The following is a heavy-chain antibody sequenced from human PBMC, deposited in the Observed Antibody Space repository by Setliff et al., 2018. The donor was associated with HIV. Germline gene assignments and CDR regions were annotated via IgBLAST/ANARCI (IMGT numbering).Heavy chain of an antibody. CDR1: GYTFTGYH. J-gene: IGHJ4*02. CDR3: ARLWINSSGYYYVFDY. D-gene: IGHD3-22*01. V-gene: IGHV1-3*01. CDR2: INAGNGNT. Sequence: ASVKVSCKASGYTFTGYHMHWVRQAPGQGLEWMGWINAGNGNTKYSQKFQGRVTITRDTSASTAYMELSSLRSEDTAVYYCARLWINSSGYYYVFDYWGQGTLVTVS.